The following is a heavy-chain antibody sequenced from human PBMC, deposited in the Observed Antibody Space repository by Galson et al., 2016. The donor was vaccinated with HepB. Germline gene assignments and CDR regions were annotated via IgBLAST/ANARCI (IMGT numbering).Heavy chain of an antibody. CDR2: INPNTGNI. V-gene: IGHV1-2*02. CDR3: ARERTPHQGRWNVCDVYDI. D-gene: IGHD1-1*01. J-gene: IGHJ3*02. Sequence: SVKVSCKASGYTFTGYYMHWVRQAPGQGLEWMGWINPNTGNIDYAQKFQGRVTMTRDTSIGTAYMDLYSLRSDDTAAYYCARERTPHQGRWNVCDVYDIWGQGTMVTVSS. CDR1: GYTFTGYY.